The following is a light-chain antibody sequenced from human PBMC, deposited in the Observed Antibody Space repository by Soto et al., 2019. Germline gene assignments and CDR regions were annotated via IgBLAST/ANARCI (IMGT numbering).Light chain of an antibody. Sequence: ELVLTQSPGTLSLSPGESATLSCRASQSLSNNIYLAWYQQKPGQAPRLIIYGAYTRATGIPATFSGGGSGTEFNLTISSLQSEDFGIYYCQQYNNWPRATFGGGTKVDIK. J-gene: IGKJ4*01. CDR2: GAY. CDR3: QQYNNWPRAT. V-gene: IGKV3-15*01. CDR1: QSLSNN.